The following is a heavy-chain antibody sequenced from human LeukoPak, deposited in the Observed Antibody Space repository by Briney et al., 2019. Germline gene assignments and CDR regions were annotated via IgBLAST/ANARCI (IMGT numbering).Heavy chain of an antibody. V-gene: IGHV3-23*01. Sequence: GGSLRLSCAASGFTVSSNYMSWVRQAPGKGLEWVSAISGSGGSTYYADSVKGRFTISRDNSKNTLYLQMNSLRAEDTAVYYCAKDWPHGYYFDYWGQGTLVTASS. J-gene: IGHJ4*02. CDR1: GFTVSSNY. CDR3: AKDWPHGYYFDY. CDR2: ISGSGGST.